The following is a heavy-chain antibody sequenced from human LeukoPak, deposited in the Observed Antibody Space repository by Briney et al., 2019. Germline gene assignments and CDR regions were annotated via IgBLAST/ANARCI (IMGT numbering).Heavy chain of an antibody. CDR1: GGSISSGDYY. V-gene: IGHV4-30-4*08. D-gene: IGHD2-2*01. Sequence: SQTLSLTCTVSGGSISSGDYYWSWIRQPPGKGLEWIGYIYYSGSTYYNPSLKSRVTISVDTSKDQFSLKLSSVTAADTAVYYCARVAIVVVPAAPDIDYYYYYMDVWGKGTRSPSP. CDR2: IYYSGST. CDR3: ARVAIVVVPAAPDIDYYYYYMDV. J-gene: IGHJ6*03.